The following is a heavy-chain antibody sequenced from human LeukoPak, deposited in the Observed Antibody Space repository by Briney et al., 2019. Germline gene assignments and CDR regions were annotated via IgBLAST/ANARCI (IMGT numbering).Heavy chain of an antibody. CDR2: IYPGDSDT. J-gene: IGHJ3*02. D-gene: IGHD6-19*01. CDR3: ARHRYRGGWSYAFDI. Sequence: GESLQISCKTSSYSFTTYWITWVRQMPGKGLEWMGIIYPGDSDTRYTPSLQGHVTISADKSTNTASLQWSSLKASDTAMYYCARHRYRGGWSYAFDIWGQGTMVTVSS. CDR1: SYSFTTYW. V-gene: IGHV5-51*01.